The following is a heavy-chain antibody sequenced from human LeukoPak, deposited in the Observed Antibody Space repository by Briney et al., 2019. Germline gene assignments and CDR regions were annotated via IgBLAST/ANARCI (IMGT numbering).Heavy chain of an antibody. CDR2: IKSKTDGGTT. Sequence: KTGGSLRLSCAASGFTFSNAWMSWVRQAPGKGLEWVGRIKSKTDGGTTDYAAPVKGRFTISRDDSKNTLYLQMNSLKTEDTAVYYCTTDTYYDFWSGYPDEGIWGQGTMVTVSS. D-gene: IGHD3-3*01. J-gene: IGHJ3*02. CDR3: TTDTYYDFWSGYPDEGI. V-gene: IGHV3-15*01. CDR1: GFTFSNAW.